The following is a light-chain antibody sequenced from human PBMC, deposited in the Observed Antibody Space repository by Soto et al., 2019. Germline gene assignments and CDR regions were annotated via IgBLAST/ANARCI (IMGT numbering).Light chain of an antibody. CDR2: AAS. V-gene: IGKV1-9*01. J-gene: IGKJ4*01. Sequence: DIQLTQSPSFLSASVGDRVTITCRASQGISSYLSWYQQKPGKAPKILIYAASTLQTGVPSRFSGSGSGTDFTLTISSLQPEDFETYYRQPLNSYPLTSGGGTKVDIK. CDR1: QGISSY. CDR3: QPLNSYPLT.